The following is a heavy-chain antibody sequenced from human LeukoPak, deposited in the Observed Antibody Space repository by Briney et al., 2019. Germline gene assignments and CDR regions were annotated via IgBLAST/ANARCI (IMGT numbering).Heavy chain of an antibody. CDR1: GFTFSSYA. J-gene: IGHJ4*02. D-gene: IGHD4-23*01. Sequence: GGSLRLSCAASGFTFSSYAMGWVRQAPGKGLEWVSAISGSGGSTYHADSVKGRFTISRDNSKNTLYLQMNSLRAEDTAVYYCAKTKYGGNSYFDYWGQGTLVTVSS. CDR2: ISGSGGST. CDR3: AKTKYGGNSYFDY. V-gene: IGHV3-23*01.